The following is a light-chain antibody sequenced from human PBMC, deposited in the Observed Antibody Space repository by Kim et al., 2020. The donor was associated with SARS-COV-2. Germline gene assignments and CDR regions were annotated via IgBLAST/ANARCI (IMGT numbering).Light chain of an antibody. CDR2: MAS. V-gene: IGKV1-5*03. CDR3: QQYNSYSWT. Sequence: VGNVLPAPARAILIISSSLAWYQQKPARAPKLLIYMASSLQPGVPSRFSGSGSGKEFTLTIGSLQPDNFATYYCQQYNSYSWTFGQGTKVDIK. CDR1: LIISSS. J-gene: IGKJ1*01.